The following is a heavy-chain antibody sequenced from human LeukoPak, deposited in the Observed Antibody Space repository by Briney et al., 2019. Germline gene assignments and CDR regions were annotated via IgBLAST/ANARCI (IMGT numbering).Heavy chain of an antibody. J-gene: IGHJ4*02. CDR1: GYTFTSYG. CDR2: ISAYNGNT. CDR3: ARERQNYYDSSGYLN. Sequence: ASVKVSCKASGYTFTSYGISWVRQAPGQGLEWMGWISAYNGNTNYAQKLQGRVTMTTDTSTSTAYMELRSLRSDDTAVYYCARERQNYYDSSGYLNWGQGTLVTVSS. D-gene: IGHD3-22*01. V-gene: IGHV1-18*01.